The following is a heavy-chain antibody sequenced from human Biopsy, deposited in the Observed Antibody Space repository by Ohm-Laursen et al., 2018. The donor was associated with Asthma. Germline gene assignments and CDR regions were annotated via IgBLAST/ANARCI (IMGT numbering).Heavy chain of an antibody. CDR3: ARAVDYSHYYGIDV. V-gene: IGHV1-18*01. D-gene: IGHD3-10*01. J-gene: IGHJ6*02. Sequence: GASVKVSCKTSGYTFNIAGITWVRQAPGQGLEWTGWISVYNGNTKVAQKLQERVTMITDTSTSTAYMELSSLRSDDTAVYFCARAVDYSHYYGIDVWGQGTTVTVS. CDR2: ISVYNGNT. CDR1: GYTFNIAG.